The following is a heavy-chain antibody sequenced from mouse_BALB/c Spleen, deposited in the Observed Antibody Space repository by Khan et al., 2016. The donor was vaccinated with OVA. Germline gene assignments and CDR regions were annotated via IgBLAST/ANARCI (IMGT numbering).Heavy chain of an antibody. V-gene: IGHV2-6-1*01. J-gene: IGHJ4*01. CDR2: IWSDGST. CDR3: ARQPYYHYNIMDY. D-gene: IGHD2-10*01. Sequence: QVQLQQSGPGLVAPSQSLSITCTIPGFSLTNYGIHWVRQPPGKGLEWLVVIWSDGSTTYNSALKSRLTISKDNSKSQVFLKMNSLQTDDTAVYFCARQPYYHYNIMDYWGQGTSVTVSS. CDR1: GFSLTNYG.